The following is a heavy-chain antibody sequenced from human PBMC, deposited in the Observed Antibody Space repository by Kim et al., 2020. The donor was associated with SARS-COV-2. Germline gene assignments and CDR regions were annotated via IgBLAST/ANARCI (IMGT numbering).Heavy chain of an antibody. Sequence: AVSVKRRITINPDTSKNQFSLQLNSVTPEDTAVYYCARDLSYSSSGLFDYWGQGTLVTVSS. CDR3: ARDLSYSSSGLFDY. V-gene: IGHV6-1*01. J-gene: IGHJ4*02. D-gene: IGHD6-6*01.